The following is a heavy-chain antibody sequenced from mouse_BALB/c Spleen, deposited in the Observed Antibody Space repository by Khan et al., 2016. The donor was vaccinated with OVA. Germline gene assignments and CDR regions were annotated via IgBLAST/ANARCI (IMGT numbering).Heavy chain of an antibody. V-gene: IGHV3-8*02. CDR2: ISFSGNT. CDR3: AGYGRSFAH. Sequence: EVQLQESGPSLVKPSQTLSLTCSVTGDSITSGYWNWIRKFPGNKFEYMGYISFSGNTYYIPSLKSRLSITRDTSKNQYYLHLNSVTTEDTATYYCAGYGRSFAHWGQGTLVTVSA. D-gene: IGHD1-1*01. J-gene: IGHJ3*01. CDR1: GDSITSGY.